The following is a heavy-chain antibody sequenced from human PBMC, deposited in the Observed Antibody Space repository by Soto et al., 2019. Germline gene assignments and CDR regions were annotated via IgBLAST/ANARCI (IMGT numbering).Heavy chain of an antibody. V-gene: IGHV3-11*01. D-gene: IGHD3-16*01. CDR1: GFTFSDFY. Sequence: GGSLRLSCAASGFTFSDFYMSWVRQAPGKGLEWISYISSSGSLIYYADSVKGRFTISRDNANNSLYLQMNSLRVEDTAVYYCVRDPPPDSETAYMDVWGQGNTVTVSS. CDR2: ISSSGSLI. J-gene: IGHJ6*02. CDR3: VRDPPPDSETAYMDV.